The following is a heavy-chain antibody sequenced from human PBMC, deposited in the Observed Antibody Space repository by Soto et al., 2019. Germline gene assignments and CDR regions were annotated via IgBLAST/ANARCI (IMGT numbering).Heavy chain of an antibody. CDR1: GDSISSGYY. V-gene: IGHV4-38-2*01. CDR2: IYQSGTT. D-gene: IGHD2-2*02. CDR3: ARAYGYCSSTSCYTPHYYYYYGMDV. J-gene: IGHJ6*02. Sequence: PSETLSLTCAVSGDSISSGYYWAWIRQPPGRGLEWVASIYQSGTTYYNPSLKSRVTISVDTSKNQFSLKLSSVTAADTAVYYCARAYGYCSSTSCYTPHYYYYYGMDVWGQGTTVTSP.